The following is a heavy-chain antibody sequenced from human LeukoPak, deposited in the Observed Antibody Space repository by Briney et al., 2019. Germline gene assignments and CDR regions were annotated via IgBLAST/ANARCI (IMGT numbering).Heavy chain of an antibody. D-gene: IGHD5-24*01. CDR1: GFTFSSNS. J-gene: IGHJ4*02. CDR3: ARESRTTISPKLDY. V-gene: IGHV3-21*01. CDR2: ISSSSSYI. Sequence: KPGGSLRLSCAASGFTFSSNSMNWVRQAPGKGLEWVSSISSSSSYIYYADSVKGRFTISRDNAKNSLYLQMNSLRAEDTAVYYCARESRTTISPKLDYWGQGTLVTVSS.